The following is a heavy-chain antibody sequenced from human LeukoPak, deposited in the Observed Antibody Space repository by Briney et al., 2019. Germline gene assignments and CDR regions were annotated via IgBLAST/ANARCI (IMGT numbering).Heavy chain of an antibody. CDR2: INHSGST. CDR1: GGSFSGYY. J-gene: IGHJ4*02. D-gene: IGHD2-21*02. V-gene: IGHV4-34*01. CDR3: ARGLIRNCGGDCYSGGFDY. Sequence: SETLSLICAVYGGSFSGYYWSWIRQPPGKGLEWIGEINHSGSTNYNPSLKSRVTISVDTSKNQFSLKLSSVTAADTAVYYCARGLIRNCGGDCYSGGFDYWGQGTLVTVSS.